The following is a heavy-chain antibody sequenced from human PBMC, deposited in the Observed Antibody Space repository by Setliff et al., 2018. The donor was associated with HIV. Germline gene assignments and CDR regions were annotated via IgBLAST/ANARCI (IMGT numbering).Heavy chain of an antibody. J-gene: IGHJ4*02. Sequence: ASVKVSCKVSTYTFSSYVINWVRQAPGQGLEYLGWIGTYSGNTDYAQSVQGRVTMTRDTSTGTVYMDLRSLRSDDTAMYYCAREKYGDKFDYWGQGTLVTVSS. CDR1: TYTFSSYV. D-gene: IGHD2-8*01. V-gene: IGHV1-18*01. CDR3: AREKYGDKFDY. CDR2: IGTYSGNT.